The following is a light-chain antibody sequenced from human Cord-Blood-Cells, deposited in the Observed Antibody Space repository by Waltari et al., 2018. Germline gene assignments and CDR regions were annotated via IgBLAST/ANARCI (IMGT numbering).Light chain of an antibody. CDR1: SSNIGRNY. Sequence: QSVLTQPPSASGTPGQRVTISCSGSSSNIGRNYVYWSQQLPGTAPKLLIYRNNQRPSGVPDRFSGSKSGTSASLAISGLRSEDEADYYCAAWDDSLSGHYVFGTGTKVTVL. J-gene: IGLJ1*01. CDR3: AAWDDSLSGHYV. V-gene: IGLV1-47*01. CDR2: RNN.